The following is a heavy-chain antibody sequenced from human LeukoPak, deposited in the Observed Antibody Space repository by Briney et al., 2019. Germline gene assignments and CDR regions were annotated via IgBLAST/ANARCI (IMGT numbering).Heavy chain of an antibody. V-gene: IGHV2-70*11. CDR3: ARIIYGGNSSHAFDI. CDR1: GFSLSASGMC. CDR2: IDWDDDK. J-gene: IGHJ3*02. D-gene: IGHD4-23*01. Sequence: SGPALVKPTQTLTLTCTFSGFSLSASGMCVSWIRQPPGKALEWLARIDWDDDKYYSTSLKTRLTISKDTSKNQVVLTMTNMDPVDTATYYCARIIYGGNSSHAFDIWGQGTMVTVSS.